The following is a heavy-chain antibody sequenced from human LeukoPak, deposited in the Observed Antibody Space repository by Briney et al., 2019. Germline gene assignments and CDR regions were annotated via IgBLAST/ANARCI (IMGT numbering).Heavy chain of an antibody. D-gene: IGHD2/OR15-2a*01. CDR3: AAVTFPSEGLFDY. CDR1: GDSISSGGYS. J-gene: IGHJ4*02. CDR2: IYYSGST. V-gene: IGHV4-61*08. Sequence: SETLSLTCTVSGDSISSGGYSWTWIRQPPGKGLEWIGYIYYSGSTNYNPSLKSRVTISVDTSKNQFSLKLSSVTAADTAVYYCAAVTFPSEGLFDYWGQGTLVTVSS.